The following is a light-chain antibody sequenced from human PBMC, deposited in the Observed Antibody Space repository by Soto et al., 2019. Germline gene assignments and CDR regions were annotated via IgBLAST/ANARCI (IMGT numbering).Light chain of an antibody. CDR2: DVS. V-gene: IGLV2-11*01. CDR3: CSYAGSYTLGVYV. J-gene: IGLJ1*01. CDR1: SSDVGGYNY. Sequence: QSVLTQPRSVSGSPGQSVTISCTGTSSDVGGYNYVSWYQQHPGKAPKLMIYDVSKRPSGVPDRFSGSKSGNTASLTISGLQAEDEADYYCCSYAGSYTLGVYVFGTGTKVTV.